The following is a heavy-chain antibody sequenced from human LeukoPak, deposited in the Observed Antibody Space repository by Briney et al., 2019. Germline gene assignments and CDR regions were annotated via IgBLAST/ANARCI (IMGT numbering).Heavy chain of an antibody. J-gene: IGHJ3*02. CDR2: VSHSDFNKSNGDIT. CDR3: VRASVGSGGAFDI. CDR1: GGSISEDY. V-gene: IGHV4-59*01. Sequence: SETLSLTCTVSGGSISEDYWSWIRQPPGMGLEWIGYVSHSDFNKSNGDITNYNPSLESRITTSRDTSKNQFSLKLSSMTAADTAVYYCVRASVGSGGAFDIWGQGTMVTVSS. D-gene: IGHD2-15*01.